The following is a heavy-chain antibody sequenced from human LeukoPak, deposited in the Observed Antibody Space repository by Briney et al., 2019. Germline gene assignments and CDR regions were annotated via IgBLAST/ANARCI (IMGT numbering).Heavy chain of an antibody. D-gene: IGHD2-15*01. V-gene: IGHV4-59*08. CDR1: GGSISSYY. J-gene: IGHJ4*02. CDR2: IYYSGRT. Sequence: SETLSLTCTVSGGSISSYYWSWIRQPPGKGLEWIGYIYYSGRTNYNPSLKSRVTISVDTSKNQFSLKLSSVTAADTAVYYCARQDIGYCGGGSCPSIFDYWGQGTLVTVSS. CDR3: ARQDIGYCGGGSCPSIFDY.